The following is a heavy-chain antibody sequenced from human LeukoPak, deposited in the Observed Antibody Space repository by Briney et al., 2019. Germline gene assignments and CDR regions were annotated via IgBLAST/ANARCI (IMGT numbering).Heavy chain of an antibody. CDR2: IYYSGST. V-gene: IGHV4-39*01. J-gene: IGHJ4*02. CDR1: GGSISSSSYY. CDR3: ARLYDFWSGSQAY. Sequence: SETLSLTCTVSGGSISSSSYYWGWIRQPPGKGLEWIGIIYYSGSTYYNPSLKSRVTISVDTSKNQFSLKLSSVTAADTAVYYCARLYDFWSGSQAYWGQGTLVTVSS. D-gene: IGHD3-3*01.